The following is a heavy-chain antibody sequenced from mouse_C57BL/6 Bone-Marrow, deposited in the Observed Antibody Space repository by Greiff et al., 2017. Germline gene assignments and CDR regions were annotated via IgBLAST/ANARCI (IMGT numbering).Heavy chain of an antibody. V-gene: IGHV1-85*01. Sequence: VQLVESGPELVKPGASVKLSCKASGYTFTSYDISWVKQRPGQGLEWIGWIYPRGGSTKYNEKFKGKATLPVDTSSSTAYMKLHSLTSEDSAVYFCARLEFDGSSGDWYFDVWGTGTTVTVSS. CDR3: ARLEFDGSSGDWYFDV. D-gene: IGHD1-1*01. J-gene: IGHJ1*03. CDR1: GYTFTSYD. CDR2: IYPRGGST.